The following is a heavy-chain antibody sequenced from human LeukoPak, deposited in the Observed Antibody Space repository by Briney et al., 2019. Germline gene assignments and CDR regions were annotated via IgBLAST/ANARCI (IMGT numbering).Heavy chain of an antibody. CDR3: ARDLYSCGYSVQDY. CDR1: GGSISSGSYY. CDR2: IYTSGST. Sequence: SQTLSLTCTVSGGSISSGSYYWSWIRQPAGKGLEWIGRIYTSGSTNYNPSLKSRVTISVDTSKNQFSLKLSSVTAADTAVYYCARDLYSCGYSVQDYWGQGTLVTVSS. J-gene: IGHJ4*02. V-gene: IGHV4-61*02. D-gene: IGHD5-18*01.